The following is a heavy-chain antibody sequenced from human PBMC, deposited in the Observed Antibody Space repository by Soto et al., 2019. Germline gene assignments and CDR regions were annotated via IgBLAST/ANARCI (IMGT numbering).Heavy chain of an antibody. J-gene: IGHJ6*02. V-gene: IGHV3-30-3*01. CDR2: ISYDGSNK. Sequence: QVQLVESGGGVVQPGRSLRLSCAASGFTFSSYAMHWVRQAPGKGLEWVAGISYDGSNKYYADSVKGRFTISRDNSKNTLYLQMNSLRAEDTAVYYCARDLEQRQQLVLYYYYYGMDVWGQGTTVTVSS. D-gene: IGHD6-13*01. CDR3: ARDLEQRQQLVLYYYYYGMDV. CDR1: GFTFSSYA.